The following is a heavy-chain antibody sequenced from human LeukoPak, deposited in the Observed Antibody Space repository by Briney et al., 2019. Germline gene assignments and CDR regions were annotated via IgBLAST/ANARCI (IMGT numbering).Heavy chain of an antibody. CDR2: MYPSGST. CDR3: GRDNGDPAGGHY. Sequence: SETLSLTCTVSGGSISDYYWTWIRQPAGKGLEWIGRMYPSGSTYYNPSLKSRVSMSVDTSKNQFSLKLSSLTAADTAVYYCGRDNGDPAGGHYWGQGTLVTASS. CDR1: GGSISDYY. D-gene: IGHD4-17*01. J-gene: IGHJ4*02. V-gene: IGHV4-4*07.